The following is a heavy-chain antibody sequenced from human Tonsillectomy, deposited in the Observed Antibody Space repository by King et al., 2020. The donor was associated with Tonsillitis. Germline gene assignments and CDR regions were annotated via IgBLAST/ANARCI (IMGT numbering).Heavy chain of an antibody. D-gene: IGHD3/OR15-3a*01. V-gene: IGHV4-30-2*01. J-gene: IGHJ5*02. CDR2: ISQSGST. CDR1: GGPISRGGYS. Sequence: VQLQESASRLVKPSQTLSLPCAVSGGPISRGGYSWSWIRQPPGKGLEYIGYISQSGSTNYNPSLKSRVHISADRSKNQLALTLSFVTAADTAVYYCARVGLLFGFDPWGQGTLVTVSS. CDR3: ARVGLLFGFDP.